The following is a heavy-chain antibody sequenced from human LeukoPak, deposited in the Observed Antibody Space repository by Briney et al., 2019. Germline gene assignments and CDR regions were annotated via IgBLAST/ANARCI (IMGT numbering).Heavy chain of an antibody. CDR2: IGTAGDT. D-gene: IGHD1-1*01. V-gene: IGHV3-13*01. CDR3: ARVAKERVGGVYYFDY. CDR1: GFTFSDYD. J-gene: IGHJ4*02. Sequence: GGSLRLSCADSGFTFSDYDMHWVRQATGKGLEWVSAIGTAGDTYYTGSVKGRFTISRENAKNSLYLQMNSLRAGDTAVYYCARVAKERVGGVYYFDYWGQGTLVTVSS.